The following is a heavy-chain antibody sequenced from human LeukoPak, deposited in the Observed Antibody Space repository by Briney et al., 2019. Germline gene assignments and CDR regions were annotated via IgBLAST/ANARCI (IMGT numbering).Heavy chain of an antibody. CDR1: GFTFSSYA. Sequence: PGGSLRLSCAASGFTFSSYAMSWVRQAPGKGLEWVSAISGSGGSTYYADSVKGRFTISRDNSKNTLYLQMNSLRAEDTAVYYCANGWVGGSPAPYYYYGMDVWGQGTTVTVSS. D-gene: IGHD2-15*01. CDR3: ANGWVGGSPAPYYYYGMDV. CDR2: ISGSGGST. V-gene: IGHV3-23*01. J-gene: IGHJ6*02.